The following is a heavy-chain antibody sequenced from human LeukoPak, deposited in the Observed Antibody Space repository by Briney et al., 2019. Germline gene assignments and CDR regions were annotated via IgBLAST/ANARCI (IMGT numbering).Heavy chain of an antibody. CDR3: ARVGRGCITINCYWEDWFDP. CDR1: GYNFASFG. CDR2: VGGHDGST. J-gene: IGHJ5*02. Sequence: GASVKVSCRASGYNFASFGISWVRKAPGQGPEWLGWVGGHDGSTHYAQSVQGRVTITADTSTSTAYMEMRSLRADDTAVYYCARVGRGCITINCYWEDWFDPWGQGTLVFVTS. V-gene: IGHV1-18*01. D-gene: IGHD2-2*01.